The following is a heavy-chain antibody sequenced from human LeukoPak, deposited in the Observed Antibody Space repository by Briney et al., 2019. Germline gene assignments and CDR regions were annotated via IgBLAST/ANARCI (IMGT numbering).Heavy chain of an antibody. J-gene: IGHJ3*02. V-gene: IGHV3-15*01. CDR3: TTVGITGTTDAFDI. Sequence: GGSLRLSCAASGFTFSSYGMSWVRQAPGKGLEWVGRIKSKTDGGTTDYAAPVKGRFTISRDDSKNTLYLQMDSLKTEDTAVYYCTTVGITGTTDAFDIWGQGTMVTVSS. D-gene: IGHD1-7*01. CDR1: GFTFSSYG. CDR2: IKSKTDGGTT.